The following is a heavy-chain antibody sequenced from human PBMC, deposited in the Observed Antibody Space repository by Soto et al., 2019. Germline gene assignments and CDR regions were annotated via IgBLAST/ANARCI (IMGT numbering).Heavy chain of an antibody. J-gene: IGHJ5*02. CDR3: ERDQYFFDSSGYYDH. D-gene: IGHD3-22*01. V-gene: IGHV1-18*04. CDR2: ISPYNGNT. CDR1: GYTFVSYG. Sequence: ASVKVSCKTSGYTFVSYGISWVRQAPGQGLEWMGWISPYNGNTNFAQRFQGRVTLTTDTSTDIVYMDLGSLKSDDTAVYYCERDQYFFDSSGYYDHWGPANMVTVYS.